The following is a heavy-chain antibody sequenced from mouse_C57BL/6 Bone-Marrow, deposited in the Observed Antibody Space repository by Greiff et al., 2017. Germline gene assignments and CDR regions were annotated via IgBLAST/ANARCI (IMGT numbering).Heavy chain of an antibody. V-gene: IGHV5-17*01. J-gene: IGHJ3*01. D-gene: IGHD2-5*01. CDR3: AMAYYSNWGFAY. CDR2: ISSGSSTI. CDR1: GFTFSDYG. Sequence: EVQVVESGGGLVKPGGSLKLSCAASGFTFSDYGMHWVRQAPEKGLEWVAYISSGSSTIYYADTVKGRFTLSRDNAKNTLFLLMTSLRSEDTAMYYCAMAYYSNWGFAYWGQGTLVTVSA.